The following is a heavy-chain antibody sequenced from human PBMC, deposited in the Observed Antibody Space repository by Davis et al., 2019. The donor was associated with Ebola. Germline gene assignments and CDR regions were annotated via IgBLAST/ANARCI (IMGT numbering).Heavy chain of an antibody. J-gene: IGHJ6*02. Sequence: GESLKISCAASGFTFSSYGMSWIRQAPGRGLEWVAYISSRSTYTNNADSAKGRFTISRDNAKNSLYLQMNSLRAEDTAVYYCARDGYSYGYLYYYYGMDVWGQGTTVTVSS. CDR1: GFTFSSYG. V-gene: IGHV3-11*05. CDR2: ISSRSTYT. D-gene: IGHD5-18*01. CDR3: ARDGYSYGYLYYYYGMDV.